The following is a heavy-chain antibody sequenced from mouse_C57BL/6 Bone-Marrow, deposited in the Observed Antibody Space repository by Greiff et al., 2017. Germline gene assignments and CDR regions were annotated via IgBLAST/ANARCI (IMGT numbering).Heavy chain of an antibody. J-gene: IGHJ3*01. D-gene: IGHD2-3*01. Sequence: QVQLKQPGAELVKPGASVKMSCKASGYTFTSYWITWVQQRPGQGLEWIGDIYPGSGSTNYTEKFKSKATLTVDTSSSTAYMQLSSLTSEDSAVYYCARSEYDGYYVWFAYWGQGTLVTVSA. CDR3: ARSEYDGYYVWFAY. CDR1: GYTFTSYW. V-gene: IGHV1-55*01. CDR2: IYPGSGST.